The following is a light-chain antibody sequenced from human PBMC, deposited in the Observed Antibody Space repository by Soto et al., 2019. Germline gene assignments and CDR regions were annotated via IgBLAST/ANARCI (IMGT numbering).Light chain of an antibody. V-gene: IGKV1-27*01. CDR2: AAS. J-gene: IGKJ4*01. CDR1: QGISSN. Sequence: DIELTQSPCTLSSSVGDRVTLTCRASQGISSNLSWYQQKPGKVPKLLLYAASTMQSGVPSRFSGSGSGTDFTLTISRLQPEDVATYHCQQYNSAPLTFGGGTKVEIK. CDR3: QQYNSAPLT.